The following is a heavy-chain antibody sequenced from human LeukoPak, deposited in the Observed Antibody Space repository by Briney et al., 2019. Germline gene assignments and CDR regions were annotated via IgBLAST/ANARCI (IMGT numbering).Heavy chain of an antibody. V-gene: IGHV4-59*08. CDR3: ARHHDGGPKLRLDF. Sequence: TSETLSLTCTVSGGSISSYYWSWIRQSPGKGLEWIGFFRYSGSTNYNPSLNSRVTTSIDTSMNQLSLTLVSVTAADTAVYFCARHHDGGPKLRLDFWGLGVLVTVSS. D-gene: IGHD2-15*01. CDR1: GGSISSYY. J-gene: IGHJ4*02. CDR2: FRYSGST.